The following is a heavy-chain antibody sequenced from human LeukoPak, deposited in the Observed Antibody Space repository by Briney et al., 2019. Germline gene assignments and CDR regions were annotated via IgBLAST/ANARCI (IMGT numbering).Heavy chain of an antibody. Sequence: ASVKVSCKASGYSFTTYGISWVRQAPGQGLEWMGWISAYNGNTNYAQKVQGRVTLTTDTSTSTAYMELRTLRSDDTAVYYCARDRATDAFDIWGQGTMVTVSS. CDR1: GYSFTTYG. D-gene: IGHD1-26*01. CDR2: ISAYNGNT. V-gene: IGHV1-18*01. CDR3: ARDRATDAFDI. J-gene: IGHJ3*02.